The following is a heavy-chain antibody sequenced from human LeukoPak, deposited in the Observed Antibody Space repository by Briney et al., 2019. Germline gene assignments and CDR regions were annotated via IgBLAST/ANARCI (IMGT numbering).Heavy chain of an antibody. CDR1: GGSIKSFY. D-gene: IGHD3-9*01. CDR3: ARGRYDNLTGHLARLDV. J-gene: IGHJ6*02. CDR2: VFSRGTT. Sequence: SETLSLTCTVSGGSIKSFYWSWVRQPAGKGLEWVGRVFSRGTTNYNPSLKSRVTVSLDTSKNQFSLKLSSVTAADTAVYYCARGRYDNLTGHLARLDVWGQGTTVIVSS. V-gene: IGHV4-4*07.